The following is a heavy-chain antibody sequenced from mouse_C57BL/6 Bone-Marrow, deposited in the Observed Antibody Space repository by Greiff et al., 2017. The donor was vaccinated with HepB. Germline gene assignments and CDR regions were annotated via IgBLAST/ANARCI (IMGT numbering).Heavy chain of an antibody. Sequence: EVHLVESGGGLVQPGGSLKLSCAASGFTFSDYGMAWVRQAPRKGPEWVAFISNLAYSIYYADTVTGRFTISRENAKNTLYLEMSSLRSEDTAMYYCARGRLLNAMDYWGQGTSVTVSS. D-gene: IGHD2-3*01. CDR2: ISNLAYSI. CDR1: GFTFSDYG. J-gene: IGHJ4*01. V-gene: IGHV5-15*01. CDR3: ARGRLLNAMDY.